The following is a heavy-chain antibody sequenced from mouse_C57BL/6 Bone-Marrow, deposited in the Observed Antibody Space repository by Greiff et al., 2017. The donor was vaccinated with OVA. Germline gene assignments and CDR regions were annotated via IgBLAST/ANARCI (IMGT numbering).Heavy chain of an antibody. CDR1: GFTIKDDY. V-gene: IGHV14-4*01. D-gene: IGHD4-1*01. CDR3: TTGPNWGFAY. J-gene: IGHJ3*01. CDR2: IDPENGDT. Sequence: VQLQQSGAELVRPGASVKLSCTASGFTIKDDYMHWVKQRPEQGLEWIGWIDPENGDTEYASKFQGKATITADTSSNTAYLQLSSLTSEDTAVYYCTTGPNWGFAYWGQGTLVTVSA.